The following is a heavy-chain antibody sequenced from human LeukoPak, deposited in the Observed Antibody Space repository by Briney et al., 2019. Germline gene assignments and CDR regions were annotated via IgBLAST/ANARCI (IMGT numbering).Heavy chain of an antibody. CDR3: ARAPYYYDSSGPWGMDV. J-gene: IGHJ6*02. V-gene: IGHV4-31*03. CDR2: IYCSGST. CDR1: GGSISSGGYY. D-gene: IGHD3-22*01. Sequence: SQTLSLTCTVSGGSISSGGYYWSWIRQHPGKGLEWIGYIYCSGSTYYNPSLKSRVTISVDTSKNQFSLKLSSVTAADTAVYYCARAPYYYDSSGPWGMDVWGQGTTVTVSS.